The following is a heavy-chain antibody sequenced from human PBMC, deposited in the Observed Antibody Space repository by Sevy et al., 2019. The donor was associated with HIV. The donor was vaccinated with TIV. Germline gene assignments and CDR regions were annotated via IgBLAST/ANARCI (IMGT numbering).Heavy chain of an antibody. D-gene: IGHD3-3*02. V-gene: IGHV1-46*01. CDR3: AREGIKGYFDY. CDR1: GYTFTSYY. CDR2: INPSGGST. Sequence: ASVTVSCKASGYTFTSYYMHWVRQAPGQGLEWMGIINPSGGSTSYGEKFQGRVTMTRDTSTSTVYMELSSLRSEDTAVYYCAREGIKGYFDYWGQGTLVTVSS. J-gene: IGHJ4*02.